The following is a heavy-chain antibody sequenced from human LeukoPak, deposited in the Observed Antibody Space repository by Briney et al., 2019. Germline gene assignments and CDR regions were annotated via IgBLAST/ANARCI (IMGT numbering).Heavy chain of an antibody. CDR2: MHYSGNT. CDR3: ARDWGGSGFNWFGP. V-gene: IGHV4-59*01. D-gene: IGHD6-19*01. CDR1: GGSISSFY. Sequence: PSETLSLTCTVSGGSISSFYWSWIRQPPGKALEWIAYMHYSGNTNYNPSLKSRVTISIDTSKNQFSLKLSSVTAADTAVYYCARDWGGSGFNWFGPWGQGTLVTVSS. J-gene: IGHJ5*02.